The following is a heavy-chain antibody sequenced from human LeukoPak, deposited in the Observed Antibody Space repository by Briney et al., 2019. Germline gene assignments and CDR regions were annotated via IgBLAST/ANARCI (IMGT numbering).Heavy chain of an antibody. J-gene: IGHJ4*02. V-gene: IGHV4-4*07. CDR1: GGSISSYY. Sequence: SETLSLTCSVSGGSISSYYWSWIRQTAGEGLEWIGRIYSSGSTNYNPSLKSRVTMSVDMSKNQFSLKLSSVTAADTAVYYCASLRGDNWNYYDYWGQGILVTVSS. CDR3: ASLRGDNWNYYDY. D-gene: IGHD1-20*01. CDR2: IYSSGST.